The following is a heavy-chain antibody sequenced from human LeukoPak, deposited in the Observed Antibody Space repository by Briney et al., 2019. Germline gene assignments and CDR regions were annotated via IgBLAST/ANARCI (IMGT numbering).Heavy chain of an antibody. CDR3: ARVYCSSTSCWRGYYYYMDV. V-gene: IGHV4-39*07. CDR2: IYYSGST. D-gene: IGHD2-2*01. Sequence: SETLSLTCTVSGGSISSSSYYWGWIRQPPGKGLEWIGSIYYSGSTYYNPSLKSRVTISVDTSKNQFSLKLSSVTAADTAVYYCARVYCSSTSCWRGYYYYMDVWGKGTTVTVSS. J-gene: IGHJ6*03. CDR1: GGSISSSSYY.